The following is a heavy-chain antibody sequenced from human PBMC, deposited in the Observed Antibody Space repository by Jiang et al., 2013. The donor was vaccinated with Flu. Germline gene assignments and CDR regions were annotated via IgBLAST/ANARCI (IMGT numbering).Heavy chain of an antibody. J-gene: IGHJ4*02. CDR2: VYHSGST. Sequence: GSGLVKPSETLSLTCAVSGYSINSGYYWGWIRQPPGKGLEWIGSVYHSGSTYYNPSLKSRVTISVDTSKNQFSLNLSSVTAADTAVYFCARDWPIITLIVLIGTFFDYVGPGNPGPPS. V-gene: IGHV4-38-2*02. CDR1: GYSINSGYY. D-gene: IGHD3-22*01. CDR3: ARDWPIITLIVLIGTFFDY.